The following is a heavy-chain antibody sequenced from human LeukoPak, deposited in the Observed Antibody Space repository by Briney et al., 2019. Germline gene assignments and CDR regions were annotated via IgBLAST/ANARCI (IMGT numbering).Heavy chain of an antibody. CDR3: ARDVGLWFGDPDFDY. D-gene: IGHD3-10*01. Sequence: GGSLRLSCAASGFTFSSYWMSWVRQAPGKGLEWVANIKQDGSEKYYVDSVKGRFTISRDNAKNSLYLQMNSLRAEDTAVYYCARDVGLWFGDPDFDYWGQGTLVTVSS. CDR1: GFTFSSYW. V-gene: IGHV3-7*01. J-gene: IGHJ4*02. CDR2: IKQDGSEK.